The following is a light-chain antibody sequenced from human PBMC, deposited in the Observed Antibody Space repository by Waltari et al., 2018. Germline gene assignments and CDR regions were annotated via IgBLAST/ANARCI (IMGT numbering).Light chain of an antibody. J-gene: IGKJ5*01. CDR3: QQSFSRPVT. CDR2: KAS. Sequence: DIQMTQSPSTLSASVGDRVTITCRASQSISSWLAWYQQKPGKAPKLLIYKASSLESGVPSRFSGSGSGTEFTLTISSLQPDDFATYYCQQSFSRPVTFGQGTRLEIK. CDR1: QSISSW. V-gene: IGKV1-5*03.